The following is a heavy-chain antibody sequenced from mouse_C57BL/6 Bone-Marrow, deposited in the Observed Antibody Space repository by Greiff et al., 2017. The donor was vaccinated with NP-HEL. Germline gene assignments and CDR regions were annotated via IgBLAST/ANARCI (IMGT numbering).Heavy chain of an antibody. CDR1: EYEFPSHD. Sequence: EVQRVESGGGLVQPGESLKLSCESNEYEFPSHDMSWVRKTPEKRLELVAAINSDGGSTYYPDTMERRFIISRDNTKKTLYLQMSSLRSEDTALYYGARRGYSNYPYWYFDVWGTGTTVTVSS. J-gene: IGHJ1*03. CDR3: ARRGYSNYPYWYFDV. CDR2: INSDGGST. V-gene: IGHV5-2*01. D-gene: IGHD2-5*01.